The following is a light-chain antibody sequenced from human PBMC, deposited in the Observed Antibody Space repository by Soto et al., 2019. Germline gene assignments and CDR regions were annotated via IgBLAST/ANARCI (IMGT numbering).Light chain of an antibody. CDR2: DAS. Sequence: EIQMTQYPSTLSASVGDRVTITCRASQSISSWLAWYQQEPGKAPKLLIYDASSLESGVPSRFSGSGSGTDFTLTISSLQPEDFATYYCQQSYSTPITFGQGTRLEIK. CDR3: QQSYSTPIT. J-gene: IGKJ5*01. CDR1: QSISSW. V-gene: IGKV1-5*01.